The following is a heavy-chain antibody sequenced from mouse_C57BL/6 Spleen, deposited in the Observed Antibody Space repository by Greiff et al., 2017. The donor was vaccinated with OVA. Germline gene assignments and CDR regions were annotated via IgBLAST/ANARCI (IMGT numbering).Heavy chain of an antibody. J-gene: IGHJ2*01. CDR1: GYSFTGYY. V-gene: IGHV1-42*01. CDR2: INPSTGGT. Sequence: VQLQQSGPELVKPGASVKISCKASGYSFTGYYMNWVKQSPEKSLEWIGEINPSTGGTTYNQKFKAKATLTVDKSSSTAYMQLKILSSEDSAVYYCARDYYGSSFSYSFDYWGQGTPLTVSS. D-gene: IGHD1-1*01. CDR3: ARDYYGSSFSYSFDY.